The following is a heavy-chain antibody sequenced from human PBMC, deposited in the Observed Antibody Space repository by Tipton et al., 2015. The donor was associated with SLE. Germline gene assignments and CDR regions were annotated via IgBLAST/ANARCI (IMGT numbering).Heavy chain of an antibody. Sequence: TLSLTCTVSGVPVTNYYWSWFRQPAGKGLEWIGRVYISGSTNYNPSLESRVSISLDTSKNHFSLKLHSLTAADAAVYYCARQVAGVDYYYYFMDVWGNGTTVTVSS. CDR1: GVPVTNYY. CDR3: ARQVAGVDYYYYFMDV. J-gene: IGHJ6*03. V-gene: IGHV4-4*07. CDR2: VYISGST. D-gene: IGHD6-19*01.